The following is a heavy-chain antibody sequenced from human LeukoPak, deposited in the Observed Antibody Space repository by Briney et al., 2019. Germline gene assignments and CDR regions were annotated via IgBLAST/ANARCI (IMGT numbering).Heavy chain of an antibody. D-gene: IGHD1-1*01. CDR1: EFTFSGYS. J-gene: IGHJ4*02. Sequence: GGSLRLSCAASEFTFSGYSMNWVRQAPGKGLEWVSYIGRSGGTIYYADSVRGRFTISRDNAKNSLFLQMSNLRAEDTAVYYCARDITVGTTPDYWGQGTLVTVSS. CDR2: IGRSGGTI. CDR3: ARDITVGTTPDY. V-gene: IGHV3-48*01.